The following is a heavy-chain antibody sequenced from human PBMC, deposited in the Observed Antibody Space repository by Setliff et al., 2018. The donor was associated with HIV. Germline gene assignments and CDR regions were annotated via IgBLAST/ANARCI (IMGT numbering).Heavy chain of an antibody. CDR3: ARGPITGTTFFDY. D-gene: IGHD1-7*01. CDR1: GYTFTSYY. CDR2: INPSAGST. J-gene: IGHJ4*02. V-gene: IGHV1-46*01. Sequence: ASVKVSCKASGYTFTSYYIHWVRQAPGQGLEWMGMINPSAGSTSYSQKFQGRVTLTRDTSTSTVYMELSSLRSEDTAVYYCARGPITGTTFFDYWGQGTLVTVSS.